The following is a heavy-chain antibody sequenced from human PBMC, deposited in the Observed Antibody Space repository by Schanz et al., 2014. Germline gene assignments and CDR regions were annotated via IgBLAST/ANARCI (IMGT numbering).Heavy chain of an antibody. Sequence: QVQLVQSGTQVKKPGASVKVSCKASGYTFTSDSMHWVRQAPGQGLEWMGMINPSGGSTTYAQKFQGRVTMTTDPSTSTAYMELRSLRSDDTAVYYCARGGYSSGWYDRDIAHFDYWGQGTLVTVSS. V-gene: IGHV1-46*01. J-gene: IGHJ4*02. CDR2: INPSGGST. CDR1: GYTFTSDS. CDR3: ARGGYSSGWYDRDIAHFDY. D-gene: IGHD6-19*01.